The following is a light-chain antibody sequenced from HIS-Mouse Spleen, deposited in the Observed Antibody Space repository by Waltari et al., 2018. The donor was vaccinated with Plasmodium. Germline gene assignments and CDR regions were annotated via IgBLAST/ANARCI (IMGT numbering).Light chain of an antibody. J-gene: IGLJ3*02. CDR1: ALPKKY. Sequence: SYELTQPPSVSVSPGQTARIPCSGDALPKKYEYWYQQKSGQAPVLVIYEDSKRPSGIPERFSGSSSGTMATLTISGAQVEDEADYYCYSTDSSGNHRVFGGGTKLTVL. CDR3: YSTDSSGNHRV. CDR2: EDS. V-gene: IGLV3-10*01.